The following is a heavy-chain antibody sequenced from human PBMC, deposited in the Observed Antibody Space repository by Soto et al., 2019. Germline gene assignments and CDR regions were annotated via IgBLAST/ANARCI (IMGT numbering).Heavy chain of an antibody. J-gene: IGHJ4*02. V-gene: IGHV3-48*01. CDR3: AKDSPLNLDYFDY. Sequence: GGSLRLSCAAFGLTLSTSSMNWVRQAPGRGLEWISYIRRHTSVTAYADSVKGRFTISRGSAKNSLYLQMNSLRAEDTAVYYCAKDSPLNLDYFDYWGQGTLVTVSS. CDR1: GLTLSTSS. CDR2: IRRHTSVT.